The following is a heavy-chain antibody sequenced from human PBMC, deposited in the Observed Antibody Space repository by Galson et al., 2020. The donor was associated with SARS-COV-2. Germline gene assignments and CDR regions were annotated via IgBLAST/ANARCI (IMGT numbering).Heavy chain of an antibody. CDR1: GFTFWSFG. J-gene: IGHJ4*02. Sequence: GESLKISCAASGFTFWSFGMQWFRQAPGKGLEWVAFIRNDGSNEYYADSVKGRFTVSRDNSRNTLYLQMNSLRREDTGVYYCAKDFGADYWGQGTLVTVSS. CDR3: AKDFGADY. D-gene: IGHD3-10*01. V-gene: IGHV3-30*02. CDR2: IRNDGSNE.